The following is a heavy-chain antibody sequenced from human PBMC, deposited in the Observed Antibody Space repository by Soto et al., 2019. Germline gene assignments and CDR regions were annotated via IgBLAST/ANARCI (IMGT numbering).Heavy chain of an antibody. V-gene: IGHV3-33*01. CDR2: IRYDGSNI. CDR3: ARGYSSGWYPTLDP. J-gene: IGHJ5*02. Sequence: GGSLRLSCAASGSIFRGYGMHWVRQAPGKGLEWVAVIRYDGSNINYADSVMGRFTISRDNSKNTLSLQVNSLRAEDTAVYYCARGYSSGWYPTLDPWGQGTLVTVSS. D-gene: IGHD6-19*01. CDR1: GSIFRGYG.